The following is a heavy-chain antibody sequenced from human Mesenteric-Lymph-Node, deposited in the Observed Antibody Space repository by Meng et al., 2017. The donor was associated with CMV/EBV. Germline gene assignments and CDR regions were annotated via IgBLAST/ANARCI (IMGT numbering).Heavy chain of an antibody. CDR3: ARDCSSTNCFDF. D-gene: IGHD2-2*01. Sequence: FAASGFTFDDYGMSWVRQAPGKGLEWVSGINWNGGSTGYADSVKGRFTISRDNAKNSLYLQLNSLRAEDTAVYYCARDCSSTNCFDFWGQGTLVTVSS. V-gene: IGHV3-20*03. J-gene: IGHJ4*02. CDR1: GFTFDDYG. CDR2: INWNGGST.